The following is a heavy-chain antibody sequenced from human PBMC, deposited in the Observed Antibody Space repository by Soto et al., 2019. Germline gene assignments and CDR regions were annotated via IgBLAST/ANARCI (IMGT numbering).Heavy chain of an antibody. CDR2: IIPIFGTA. V-gene: IGHV1-69*12. J-gene: IGHJ4*02. D-gene: IGHD3-10*01. CDR3: AHSRSDYYGSGSYLDY. CDR1: GGTFSSSA. Sequence: QVQLVQSGAEVKKPGSSVKVSCKASGGTFSSSAISWVRQAPGQGLEWMGGIIPIFGTANYAQKFQGRVTITADESTSTAYMELSSLRSEDTAVYYCAHSRSDYYGSGSYLDYWGQGTLVTVSS.